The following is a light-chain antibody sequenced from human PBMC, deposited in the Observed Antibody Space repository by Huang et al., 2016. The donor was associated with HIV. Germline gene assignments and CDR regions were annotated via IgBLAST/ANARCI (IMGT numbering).Light chain of an antibody. CDR2: DAS. Sequence: EIVLTQSPATLSLSPGERATLSCRASQSVSSYLAWYQQKPGQVPRLLLYDASNRATGIPARFSGSGSGTDFTLTFSSLEPEDFAVYYCQQRSNWPPTFGGGTKVEIK. V-gene: IGKV3-11*01. CDR3: QQRSNWPPT. J-gene: IGKJ4*01. CDR1: QSVSSY.